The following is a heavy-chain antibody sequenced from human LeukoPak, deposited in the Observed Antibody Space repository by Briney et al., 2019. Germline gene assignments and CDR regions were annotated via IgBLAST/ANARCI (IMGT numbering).Heavy chain of an antibody. CDR2: IIPILGIA. D-gene: IGHD3-22*01. CDR3: ARNKPTNYYDSSGPAPSDAFDI. V-gene: IGHV1-69*04. J-gene: IGHJ3*02. Sequence: GASVKVSCKASGGTFSSYAISWVRQAPGQGLEWMGRIIPILGIANYAQKFQGRVTITADKSTSTAYIELSSLRSEDTAVYYCARNKPTNYYDSSGPAPSDAFDIWGQGTMVTVSS. CDR1: GGTFSSYA.